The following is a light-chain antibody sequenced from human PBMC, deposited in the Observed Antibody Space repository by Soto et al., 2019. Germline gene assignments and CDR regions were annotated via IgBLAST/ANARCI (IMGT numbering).Light chain of an antibody. V-gene: IGLV1-40*01. CDR2: GNS. CDR3: QSYDSSLSGWV. CDR1: SSNIGAGYD. J-gene: IGLJ3*02. Sequence: QSVLTQPPSVSGAPGQRVTISCTGSSSNIGAGYDVHWYQQLPGTAPKLLISGNSNRPSGVPDRFSGSKSVTSASLAITGLQAEDEADYYGQSYDSSLSGWVFGGGTKVTVL.